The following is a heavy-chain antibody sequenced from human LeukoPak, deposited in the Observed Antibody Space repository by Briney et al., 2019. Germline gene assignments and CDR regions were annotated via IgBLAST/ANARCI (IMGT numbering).Heavy chain of an antibody. J-gene: IGHJ4*02. D-gene: IGHD5-18*01. CDR1: GFTLSNND. CDR3: AKLTWIQLRGY. Sequence: GGSLNLSCAASGFTLSNNDMSWVRQAPGKGLEWVSAISGGGGRTYYADSVKGRFTISGDNSKNTLYLQMNSLRAEDTAVYYCAKLTWIQLRGYWGQGTLVTVSS. V-gene: IGHV3-23*01. CDR2: ISGGGGRT.